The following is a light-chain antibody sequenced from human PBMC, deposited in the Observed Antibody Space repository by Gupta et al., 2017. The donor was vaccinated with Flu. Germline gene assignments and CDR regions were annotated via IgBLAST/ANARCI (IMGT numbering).Light chain of an antibody. CDR2: DVN. J-gene: IGLJ3*02. V-gene: IGLV2-11*01. Sequence: SVTISCTGTSSDVGGYNYVSWYQQHPGKAPKLMIYDVNKRPSGVPDRFSGSKSGNTASLTISGLQAEDEADYYCCSYAGTYTWVFGGGTKLTVL. CDR3: CSYAGTYTWV. CDR1: SSDVGGYNY.